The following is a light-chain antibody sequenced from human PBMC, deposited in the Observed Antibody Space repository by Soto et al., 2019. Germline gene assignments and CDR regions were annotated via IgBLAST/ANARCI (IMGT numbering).Light chain of an antibody. J-gene: IGKJ1*01. V-gene: IGKV1-39*01. CDR3: QQSYSTPWT. CDR2: AAS. CDR1: QSITNY. Sequence: DIQMTQSPSSLSASVGDRVTITCRASQSITNYLKWYQQKPGKAPKLLIYAASSLQSGVPSRFSGSESGTDFTLSISSLQPEYFATYYCQQSYSTPWTFGQGTKVEIK.